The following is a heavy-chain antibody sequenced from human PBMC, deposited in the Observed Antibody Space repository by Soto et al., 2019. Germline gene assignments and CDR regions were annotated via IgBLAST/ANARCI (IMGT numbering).Heavy chain of an antibody. V-gene: IGHV3-23*01. CDR1: GFTFSSYA. CDR2: ISGSGGST. Sequence: PGGSLRLSCAASGFTFSSYAMSWVRQAPGKGLEWVSAISGSGGSTYYADSVKGRFTISRDNSKNTLYLQMNSLRAEDTAVYYCLLMSAVPIVVVVAATDWGQGTLVTVSS. D-gene: IGHD2-15*01. CDR3: LLMSAVPIVVVVAATD. J-gene: IGHJ4*02.